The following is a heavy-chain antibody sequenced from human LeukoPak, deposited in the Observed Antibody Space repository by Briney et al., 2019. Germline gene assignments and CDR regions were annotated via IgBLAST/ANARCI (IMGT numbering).Heavy chain of an antibody. Sequence: SETLSLSCTVSRGSISVSSYYWGWIRLPPGDGLEWLVSVYYSGSTYYNPSLKSRVTISVDTSKNQFSLKLSSVTAADTAVYYCARHGEGPYGSGSYQDYWGQGTLVTVSS. D-gene: IGHD3-10*01. CDR1: RGSISVSSYY. V-gene: IGHV4-39*01. J-gene: IGHJ4*02. CDR3: ARHGEGPYGSGSYQDY. CDR2: VYYSGST.